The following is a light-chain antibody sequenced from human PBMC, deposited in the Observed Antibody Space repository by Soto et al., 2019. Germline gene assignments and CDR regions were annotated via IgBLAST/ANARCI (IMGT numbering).Light chain of an antibody. CDR2: AAS. Sequence: DIQMTQSPSSLSASVGDRVTITCRASQTIIRYLNWYQQKPGRAPNLLIYAASSLQSGVPSRFSGSGSGTEFTLPISSLQPEDFETYNCQQSYSTLFTFGPGTKVAIK. V-gene: IGKV1-39*01. CDR1: QTIIRY. CDR3: QQSYSTLFT. J-gene: IGKJ3*01.